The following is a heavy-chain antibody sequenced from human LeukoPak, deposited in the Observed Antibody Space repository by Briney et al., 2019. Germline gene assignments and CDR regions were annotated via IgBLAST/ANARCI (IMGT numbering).Heavy chain of an antibody. CDR1: GFTFSSYG. CDR3: AKGPSAVAPFDY. CDR2: IRYDGSNK. Sequence: PGGSLRLSCAASGFTFSSYGMHWVRQAPGKGLEWVAFIRYDGSNKYYADSVKGRFTISRDNSKNTLYLQMNSLRAEDTAVYYCAKGPSAVAPFDYWGQGTLVTVSS. V-gene: IGHV3-30*02. J-gene: IGHJ4*02. D-gene: IGHD6-19*01.